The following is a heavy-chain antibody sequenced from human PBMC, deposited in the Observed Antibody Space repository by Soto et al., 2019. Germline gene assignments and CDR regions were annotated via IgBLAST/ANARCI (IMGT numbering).Heavy chain of an antibody. J-gene: IGHJ2*01. CDR3: ARPRGIAPAVWYFAL. V-gene: IGHV4-59*08. CDR1: GGSISSHY. D-gene: IGHD6-13*01. CDR2: IYYSGIT. Sequence: QVQLQESGPGLVKPSETLSLTCTVSGGSISSHYWSWIRQPPGRGLEWIGFIYYSGITDSNPSLKSRDTSSQDTSKKQLSLRLSSVTAADTAVYYCARPRGIAPAVWYFALWGGGTLVTVSS.